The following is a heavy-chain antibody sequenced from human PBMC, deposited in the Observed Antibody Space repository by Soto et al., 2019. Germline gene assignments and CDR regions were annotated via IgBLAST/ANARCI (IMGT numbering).Heavy chain of an antibody. CDR2: INSDGSST. V-gene: IGHV3-74*01. Sequence: PGGSLRLSCAASGFTFSSYWMHWVRQAPGKGLVWVSRINSDGSSTSYADSVKGRFTISRDNAKNTLYLQMNSLRAEDTAVYYCARDRTTVTTYYYYYYGMDVWGQGTTVTVSS. J-gene: IGHJ6*02. D-gene: IGHD4-17*01. CDR1: GFTFSSYW. CDR3: ARDRTTVTTYYYYYYGMDV.